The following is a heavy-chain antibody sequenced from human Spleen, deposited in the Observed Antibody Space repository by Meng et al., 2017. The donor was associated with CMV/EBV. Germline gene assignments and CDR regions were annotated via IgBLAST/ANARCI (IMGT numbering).Heavy chain of an antibody. CDR1: GGTFSSYA. D-gene: IGHD1-14*01. J-gene: IGHJ4*02. CDR2: IIPIFGTA. V-gene: IGHV1-69*05. CDR3: AKCVSGGMTCSRYVSQFDY. Sequence: SVKVSCKASGGTFSSYAISWVRQAPGQGLEWMGGIIPIFGTANYAQKFQGRVTITTDESTSTAYMELSSLRSEDTATYYCAKCVSGGMTCSRYVSQFDYWGQGTLVTVSS.